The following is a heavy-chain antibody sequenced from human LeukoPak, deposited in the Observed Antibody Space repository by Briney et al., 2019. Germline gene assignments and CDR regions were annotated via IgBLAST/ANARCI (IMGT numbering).Heavy chain of an antibody. CDR2: IINSGGST. CDR1: GFSFSSNA. CDR3: AKDIYGDYGGLDY. V-gene: IGHV3-23*01. D-gene: IGHD4-17*01. J-gene: IGHJ4*02. Sequence: PGGSLRLSRAASGFSFSSNAMSWVRQAPGKGLEWVSAIINSGGSTYYADSVKGRFTISRDNSKNTLYLQMNSLRAEDTALYYCAKDIYGDYGGLDYWGQGTLVTVSS.